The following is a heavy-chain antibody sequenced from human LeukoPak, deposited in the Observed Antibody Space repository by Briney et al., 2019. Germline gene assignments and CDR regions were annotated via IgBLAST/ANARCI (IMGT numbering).Heavy chain of an antibody. J-gene: IGHJ4*02. CDR1: GFTLSSYG. CDR2: IRYDGSNK. V-gene: IGHV3-30*02. CDR3: AKISSGYYYVDY. D-gene: IGHD3-22*01. Sequence: GGSLRLSCAAFGFTLSSYGMHWVRQAPGKGLEWVAFIRYDGSNKYYADSVKGRFTISRDNSKNTLYLQMNSLRAEDTAVYYCAKISSGYYYVDYWGQGTLVTVSS.